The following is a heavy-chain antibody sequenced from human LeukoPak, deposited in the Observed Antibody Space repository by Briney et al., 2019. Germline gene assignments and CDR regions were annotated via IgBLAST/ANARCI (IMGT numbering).Heavy chain of an antibody. D-gene: IGHD3-22*01. CDR2: INPNSGGT. CDR3: ARDGYCDSSGYYYPLFDY. Sequence: WASVKVSCKASGYTFTGYYMHWVRQAPGQGLEWMGWINPNSGGTNYAQKFQGKVTMTRDTSISTAYMELSRLRSDDTAVYYCARDGYCDSSGYYYPLFDYWGQGTLVTVSS. CDR1: GYTFTGYY. J-gene: IGHJ4*02. V-gene: IGHV1-2*02.